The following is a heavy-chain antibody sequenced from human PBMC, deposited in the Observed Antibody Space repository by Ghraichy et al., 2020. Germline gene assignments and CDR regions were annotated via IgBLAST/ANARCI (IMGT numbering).Heavy chain of an antibody. V-gene: IGHV4-34*01. CDR3: ARAGLTFGDVIDY. CDR2: INHSGST. CDR1: GGSFSGYY. Sequence: SETLSLTCAVYGGSFSGYYWSWIRQPPGKGLEWIGEINHSGSTNYNPSLKSRVTISVDTSKNQFSLKLSSVTAADTAVYYCARAGLTFGDVIDYWGQGTLVTVSS. J-gene: IGHJ4*02. D-gene: IGHD4-17*01.